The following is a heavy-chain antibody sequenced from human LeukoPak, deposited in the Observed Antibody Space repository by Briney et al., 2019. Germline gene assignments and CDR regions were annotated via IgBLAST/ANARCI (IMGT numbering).Heavy chain of an antibody. V-gene: IGHV4-30-4*08. Sequence: TLSLTCTVSGGSISSGDYYWSWTRQPPGKGLEWIGYIYYSGSTYYNPSLKSRVTISVDTSKNQFSLKLSSVTAADTAVYYCARVYYDFWSGYPYYFDYWGQGTLVTVSS. CDR1: GGSISSGDYY. D-gene: IGHD3-3*01. CDR3: ARVYYDFWSGYPYYFDY. CDR2: IYYSGST. J-gene: IGHJ4*02.